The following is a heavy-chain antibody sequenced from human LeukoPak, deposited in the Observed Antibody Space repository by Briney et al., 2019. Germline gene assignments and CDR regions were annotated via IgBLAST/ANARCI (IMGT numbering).Heavy chain of an antibody. Sequence: SETLSLTCAVYGGSFSGYYWSWIRQPPGKGLEWIGEINHSGSTNYNPSLKSRVTISVDKSKNQFSLKLSSVTAADTAVYYCARVGQLAFDYWGQGTLVTVSS. V-gene: IGHV4-34*01. CDR1: GGSFSGYY. CDR3: ARVGQLAFDY. CDR2: INHSGST. D-gene: IGHD6-13*01. J-gene: IGHJ4*02.